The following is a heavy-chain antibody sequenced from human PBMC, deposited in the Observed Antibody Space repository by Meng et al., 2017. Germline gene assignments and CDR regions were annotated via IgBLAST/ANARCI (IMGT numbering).Heavy chain of an antibody. CDR2: ISSSSSYI. J-gene: IGHJ5*02. V-gene: IGHV3-21*01. CDR1: GITFSSYS. Sequence: EVRLVQSGGSLVEAGGSLCLSCAASGITFSSYSMNWVPQAPGKGLEWVSYISSSSSYIYYADSVKGRFTISSDNAKTSLYLQMNSLRAEDTAVYYCARVRSGWSYNWFDPWGQGTLVTVSS. CDR3: ARVRSGWSYNWFDP. D-gene: IGHD6-19*01.